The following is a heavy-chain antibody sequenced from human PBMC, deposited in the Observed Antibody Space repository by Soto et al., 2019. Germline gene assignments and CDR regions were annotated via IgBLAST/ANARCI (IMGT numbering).Heavy chain of an antibody. V-gene: IGHV3-49*03. D-gene: IGHD6-13*01. CDR1: GFTFGDYA. CDR3: RTRIAAAGYNWFDP. CDR2: IRSKAYGGTT. J-gene: IGHJ5*02. Sequence: GGSLRLSFTASGFTFGDYAMSWFRQAPGKGLEWVGFIRSKAYGGTTEYAASVKGRFTISRDDSKSIAYLQMNSLKTEDTAVYYCRTRIAAAGYNWFDPWGQGTLVTV.